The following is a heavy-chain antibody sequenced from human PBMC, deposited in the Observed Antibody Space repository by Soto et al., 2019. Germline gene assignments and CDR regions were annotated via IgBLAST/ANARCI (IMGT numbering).Heavy chain of an antibody. CDR1: GGSFSGYC. D-gene: IGHD2-21*01. CDR2: INHSGST. J-gene: IGHJ4*02. V-gene: IGHV4-34*01. CDR3: ARGLRWSAGAGFDY. Sequence: QVQLQQWGAGLLKPSETLSLTCAVYGGSFSGYCWGWIRQPQWKGLEWTGEINHSGSTNYNPYLKKGRTTIVETYKKKFALKLMCGPAADTAVLYCARGLRWSAGAGFDYWGQGTLVTVSS.